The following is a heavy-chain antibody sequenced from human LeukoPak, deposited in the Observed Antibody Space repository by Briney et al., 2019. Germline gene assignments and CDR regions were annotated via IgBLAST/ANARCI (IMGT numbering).Heavy chain of an antibody. CDR2: INRSGST. J-gene: IGHJ5*02. CDR1: GGSFSGYY. CDR3: ARGIAAAGSWFWFDP. V-gene: IGHV4-34*01. D-gene: IGHD6-13*01. Sequence: SETLSLTCAVYGGSFSGYYWSWIRQPPGKGLEWIGEINRSGSTNYNPSLKSRVTISVDTSKNQFSLKLSSVTAADTAVYYCARGIAAAGSWFWFDPWGQGTLVTVSS.